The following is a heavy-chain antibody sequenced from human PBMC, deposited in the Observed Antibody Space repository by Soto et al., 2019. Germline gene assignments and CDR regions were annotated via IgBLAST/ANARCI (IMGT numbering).Heavy chain of an antibody. CDR1: GGSFSTYG. J-gene: IGHJ4*02. CDR2: IIPKFGTT. V-gene: IGHV1-69*13. CDR3: ARELDPYYGGNSLSLDY. D-gene: IGHD4-17*01. Sequence: QVQLVQSGAEVKKPGSSVKVSCKASGGSFSTYGINWVRLAPGQGLEWMGGIIPKFGTTNYAQKFRGRVTITADDSTNTAYMELNYLRSEHTAVYCCARELDPYYGGNSLSLDYWGQGTLVTVSS.